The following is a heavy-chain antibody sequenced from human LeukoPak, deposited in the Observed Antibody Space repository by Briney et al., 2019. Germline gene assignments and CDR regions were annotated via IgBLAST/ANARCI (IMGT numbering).Heavy chain of an antibody. CDR3: AREDDQLTGHDY. Sequence: GASVKDSCKASGYTFTSQYVHWVRQAPGQGLEWMGIFKPSTGDTDYAQKFQGRLTLTSDTSTTTVYLQLSGLRSDDTAVYYCAREDDQLTGHDYWGQGTLVTVSS. CDR1: GYTFTSQY. V-gene: IGHV1-46*01. J-gene: IGHJ4*02. D-gene: IGHD3-9*01. CDR2: FKPSTGDT.